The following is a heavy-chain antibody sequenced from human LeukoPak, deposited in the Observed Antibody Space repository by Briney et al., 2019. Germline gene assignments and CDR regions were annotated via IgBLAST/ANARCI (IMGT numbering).Heavy chain of an antibody. Sequence: SGRSLRLSCAASGFTFDDYAMHWVRQAPGKGLEWVSGISWNSGSIGYADSVKGRFTISRDNAKNSLYLQMNSLRAEDTALYYCAKVGGRGSSWPYWDFDYWGQGTLVTVSS. J-gene: IGHJ4*02. CDR1: GFTFDDYA. V-gene: IGHV3-9*01. CDR2: ISWNSGSI. D-gene: IGHD6-13*01. CDR3: AKVGGRGSSWPYWDFDY.